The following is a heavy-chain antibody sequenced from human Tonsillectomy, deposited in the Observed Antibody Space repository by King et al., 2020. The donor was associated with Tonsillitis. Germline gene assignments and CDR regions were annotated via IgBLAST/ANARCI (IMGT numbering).Heavy chain of an antibody. D-gene: IGHD5-24*01. CDR2: ISSSSSYL. V-gene: IGHV3-21*01. CDR1: GFTFSSYS. J-gene: IGHJ5*02. Sequence: VQLVESGGGLVKPGGSLRLSCAASGFTFSSYSMNWVRQAPGKGLEWVSSISSSSSYLYYADSVKGRFTISRDNAKNSLYLQMNSLRAEDTAVYYCARDRIQYNWFDPWGQGTLVTVSS. CDR3: ARDRIQYNWFDP.